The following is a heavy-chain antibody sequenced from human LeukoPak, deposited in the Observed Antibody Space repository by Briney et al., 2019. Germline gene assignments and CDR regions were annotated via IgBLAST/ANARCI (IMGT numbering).Heavy chain of an antibody. J-gene: IGHJ6*04. D-gene: IGHD6-19*01. CDR1: GYTFTNYY. Sequence: GASVEVSCKASGYTFTNYYIQWVRQAPGQGLEWMGWMNTNSGNTGYAQKFQGRVTMTRNTSISTAYMELSSLRSEDTAVYYCVRGRLLQWLVPYMDVWGKGTTVTVSS. CDR3: VRGRLLQWLVPYMDV. CDR2: MNTNSGNT. V-gene: IGHV1-8*02.